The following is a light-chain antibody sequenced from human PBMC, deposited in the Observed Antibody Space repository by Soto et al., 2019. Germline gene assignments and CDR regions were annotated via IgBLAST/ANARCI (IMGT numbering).Light chain of an antibody. CDR3: QQYGSSPPYT. Sequence: EIVLTQSPGTLSLSPGERATLSCRASQSVSSSYLAWYQQKPGQAPRLLIYGESSMATGIPDRFSGSGSGTDFNLTIIRLEPEDFAVYYCQQYGSSPPYTFGQGTKQEIK. J-gene: IGKJ2*01. CDR2: GES. CDR1: QSVSSSY. V-gene: IGKV3-20*01.